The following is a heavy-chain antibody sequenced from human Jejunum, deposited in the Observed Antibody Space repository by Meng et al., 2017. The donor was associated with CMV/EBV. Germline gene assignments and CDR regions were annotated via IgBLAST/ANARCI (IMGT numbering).Heavy chain of an antibody. CDR2: IHYTETT. CDR1: CVSICSVRHF. D-gene: IGHD2-2*01. V-gene: IGHV4-39*07. Sequence: QVALQGAGPGPVKPSETLSLNGTVSCVSICSVRHFWGWIRQAPGKGLEWIATIHYTETTHYNPSLKSRITISVDTSKNQISLKVNSVTAADTAMYYCAADISTAWFYYWGQGTLVTVSS. J-gene: IGHJ4*02. CDR3: AADISTAWFYY.